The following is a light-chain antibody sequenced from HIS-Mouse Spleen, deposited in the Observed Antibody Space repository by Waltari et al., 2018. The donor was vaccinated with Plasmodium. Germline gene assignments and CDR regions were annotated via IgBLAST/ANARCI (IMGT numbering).Light chain of an antibody. CDR2: DVS. CDR3: CSYAGSYTLV. J-gene: IGLJ2*01. CDR1: RSDVGGSYY. Sequence: QSALTQPRSVSGSPGQSVHIPCTGTRSDVGGSYYVPWYQQHPGQAPQLMIYDVSKRPSGVPDRFSGSKSGNTASLTISGLQAEDEADYYCCSYAGSYTLVFGGGTKLTVL. V-gene: IGLV2-11*01.